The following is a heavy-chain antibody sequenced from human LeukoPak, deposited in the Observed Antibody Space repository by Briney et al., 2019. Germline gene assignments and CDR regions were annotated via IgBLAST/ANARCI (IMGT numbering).Heavy chain of an antibody. V-gene: IGHV1-46*01. CDR3: ARAFNLRGYYPEYYFDD. Sequence: ASVKVSCKASGYTFTSYYMHWVRQAPGQGLEWMGIINPSGGSTSYAQKFQGRVTMTRDTSTSTVYMELSSLRSEDTAVYYCARAFNLRGYYPEYYFDDWGQGTLVTVSS. J-gene: IGHJ4*02. CDR1: GYTFTSYY. D-gene: IGHD2/OR15-2a*01. CDR2: INPSGGST.